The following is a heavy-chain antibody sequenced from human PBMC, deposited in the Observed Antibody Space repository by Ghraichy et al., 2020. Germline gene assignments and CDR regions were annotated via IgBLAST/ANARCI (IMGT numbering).Heavy chain of an antibody. CDR3: ARDLGVAVAGIGPGDYYGMDV. CDR1: GGSISSYY. Sequence: SETLSLTCTVSGGSISSYYWSWIRQPPGKGLEWIGYIYYSGSTNYNPSLKSRVTISVDTSKNQFSLKLSSVTAADTAVYYCARDLGVAVAGIGPGDYYGMDVWGQGTTVTVSS. CDR2: IYYSGST. V-gene: IGHV4-59*01. J-gene: IGHJ6*02. D-gene: IGHD6-19*01.